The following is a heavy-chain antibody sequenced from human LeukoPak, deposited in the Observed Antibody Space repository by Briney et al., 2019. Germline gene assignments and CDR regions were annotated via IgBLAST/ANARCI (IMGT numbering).Heavy chain of an antibody. Sequence: GGSLRLSCAASGSTFSTYGMHWVRQAPGKGLEWVAVVSYDESSIYYADSVKGRFTISRDNSKNTLYLQMNSLRSEDTAVYYCARDRGYSTFDFWGQGTLVIVTS. CDR1: GSTFSTYG. CDR3: ARDRGYSTFDF. CDR2: VSYDESSI. V-gene: IGHV3-30*03. J-gene: IGHJ4*02. D-gene: IGHD4-11*01.